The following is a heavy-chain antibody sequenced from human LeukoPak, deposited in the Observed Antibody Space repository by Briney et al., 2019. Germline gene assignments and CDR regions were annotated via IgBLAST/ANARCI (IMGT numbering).Heavy chain of an antibody. CDR1: GFTFSSYA. D-gene: IGHD5-18*01. CDR3: ARGGYSYGRTLDYYYYYYMDV. CDR2: ISGSGGST. J-gene: IGHJ6*03. Sequence: PGGSLRLSCAASGFTFSSYAMSWVRQAPGKGLEWVSAISGSGGSTYYADSVKGRFTISRDNSKNTLYLQMNSLRSEDTAVYYCARGGYSYGRTLDYYYYYYMDVWGKGTTVTVSS. V-gene: IGHV3-23*01.